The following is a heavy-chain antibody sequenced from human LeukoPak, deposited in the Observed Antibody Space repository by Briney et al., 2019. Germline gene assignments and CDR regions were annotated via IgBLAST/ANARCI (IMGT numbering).Heavy chain of an antibody. V-gene: IGHV3-74*01. CDR3: ARDMPLHYYDSSGTFDY. CDR2: INSDGSYT. Sequence: PGGSLRLSCAVSGFTFSSYWMHWVRQAPGKGLVWVSRINSDGSYTNYADSVKGRFTTSRDSAKNTLYLQMNSLRAEDTAVYYCARDMPLHYYDSSGTFDYWGQGALVTVSS. D-gene: IGHD3-22*01. CDR1: GFTFSSYW. J-gene: IGHJ4*02.